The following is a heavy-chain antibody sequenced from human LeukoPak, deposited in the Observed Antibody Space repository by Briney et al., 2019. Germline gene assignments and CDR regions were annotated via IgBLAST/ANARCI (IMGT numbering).Heavy chain of an antibody. Sequence: PSETLSLTCTVSGGSISSGVYYWSWIRQHPGKGLEWIGYIYYSGSTYYNPSLKSRVTISVDTSKNQFSLKLSSVTAADTAVYYCARSDLLSGFDYWGQGTLVTVSS. V-gene: IGHV4-31*03. D-gene: IGHD1-14*01. CDR2: IYYSGST. J-gene: IGHJ4*02. CDR1: GGSISSGVYY. CDR3: ARSDLLSGFDY.